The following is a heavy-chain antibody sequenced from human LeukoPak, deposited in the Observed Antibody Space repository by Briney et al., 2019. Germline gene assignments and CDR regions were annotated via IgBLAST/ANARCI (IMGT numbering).Heavy chain of an antibody. J-gene: IGHJ2*01. CDR3: ARGPKGHRYGCFDL. V-gene: IGHV4-34*01. Sequence: SETLCFTGAGYGGSFNGYYWSWIRQPPGKGLKWSGEINHSRRNNYNPSLKSQVTISVDPSKNQLSLKLSSVNAADTAVYYCARGPKGHRYGCFDLWGRGTLVTVSS. CDR2: INHSRRN. CDR1: GGSFNGYY. D-gene: IGHD4-17*01.